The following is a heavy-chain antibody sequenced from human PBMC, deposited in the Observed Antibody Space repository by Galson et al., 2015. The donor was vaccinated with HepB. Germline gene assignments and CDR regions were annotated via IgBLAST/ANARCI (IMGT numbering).Heavy chain of an antibody. CDR2: ISSSGSTI. Sequence: SLRLSCAASGFTFSDYYMSWIRQAPGEGLEWVSYISSSGSTIYYADSVKGRFTISRDNAKNSLYLQMNSLRAEDTAVYYCARDRGDQDYDFWSGHVDYWGQGTLVTVSS. V-gene: IGHV3-11*01. J-gene: IGHJ4*02. CDR1: GFTFSDYY. CDR3: ARDRGDQDYDFWSGHVDY. D-gene: IGHD3-3*01.